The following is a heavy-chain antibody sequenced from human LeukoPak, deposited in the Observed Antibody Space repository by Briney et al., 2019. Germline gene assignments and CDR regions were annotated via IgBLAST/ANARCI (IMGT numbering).Heavy chain of an antibody. D-gene: IGHD3-3*01. CDR3: ARWDDFWSGYYKNNWFDP. J-gene: IGHJ5*02. Sequence: SETLSLTCIVSGGSISSTTYYWGWIRQPPGKRLEWIGSIYYSGNTYYNPSLKSRVTISVDTSKNQFSLKLSSVTAADTAVYYCARWDDFWSGYYKNNWFDPWGQGTLVTVSS. CDR1: GGSISSTTYY. CDR2: IYYSGNT. V-gene: IGHV4-39*01.